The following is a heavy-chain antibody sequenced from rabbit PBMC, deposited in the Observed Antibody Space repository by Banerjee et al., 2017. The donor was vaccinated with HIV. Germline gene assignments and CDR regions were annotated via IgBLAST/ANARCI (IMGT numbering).Heavy chain of an antibody. CDR3: AGTYAGHNYYLGL. Sequence: QEQLVESGGDLVKPGASLTLTCTASGFSFSSSYWICWVRQAPGKGLEWIACIYTGSSGITYYASWAKGRFTISKTSSTTVTLQLTRLTAADTAYYFCAGTYAGHNYYLGLWGQGTLVTVS. D-gene: IGHD8-1*01. J-gene: IGHJ4*01. CDR2: IYTGSSGIT. V-gene: IGHV1S45*01. CDR1: GFSFSSSYW.